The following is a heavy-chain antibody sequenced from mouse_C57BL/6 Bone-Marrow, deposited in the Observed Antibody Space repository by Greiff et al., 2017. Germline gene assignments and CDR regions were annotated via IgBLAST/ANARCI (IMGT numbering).Heavy chain of an antibody. CDR3: TTTVVPYWYFDV. J-gene: IGHJ1*03. D-gene: IGHD1-1*01. V-gene: IGHV10-1*01. CDR1: GFSFNTYA. CDR2: IRSKSNNYAT. Sequence: EVKVVESGGGLVQPKGSLKLSCAASGFSFNTYAMNWVRQAPGKGLEWVARIRSKSNNYATYYADSVKDRFTISRDDSESMLYLQMNNLKTEDTAMYYCTTTVVPYWYFDVWGTGTTVTVSS.